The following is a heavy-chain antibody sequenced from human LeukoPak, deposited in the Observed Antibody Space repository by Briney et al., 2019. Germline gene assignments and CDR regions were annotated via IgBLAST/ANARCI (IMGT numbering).Heavy chain of an antibody. D-gene: IGHD2-2*01. V-gene: IGHV1-18*01. Sequence: GASVKVSCKASGYTFTSYGISWVRQAPGQGLEWMGWISAYNGNTNYAQKLQGRVTMTTDTSTSTAYMELRSLRSDDTAVYYCAREGAGYCSSTSCYWCYYGMDVWGQGTTVTVSS. J-gene: IGHJ6*02. CDR2: ISAYNGNT. CDR1: GYTFTSYG. CDR3: AREGAGYCSSTSCYWCYYGMDV.